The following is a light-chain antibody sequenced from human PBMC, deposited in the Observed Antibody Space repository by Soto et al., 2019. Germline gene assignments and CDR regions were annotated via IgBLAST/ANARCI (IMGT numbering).Light chain of an antibody. CDR2: DSS. CDR1: QGISNW. J-gene: IGKJ2*01. Sequence: DVQMTQSPSSVSASIGDTVTITCRASQGISNWLAWYQQKPGKAPNLLVYDSSNLQSGVPSRFSGSGSGTDFSLIISSLQPEDFATYYCQQTDHFPPTFGQGTKLEIK. V-gene: IGKV1-12*01. CDR3: QQTDHFPPT.